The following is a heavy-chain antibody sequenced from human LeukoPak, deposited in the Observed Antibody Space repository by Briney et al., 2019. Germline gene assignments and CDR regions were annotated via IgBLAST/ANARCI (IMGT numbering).Heavy chain of an antibody. CDR2: IYYSGST. Sequence: SETLSLTCTVSGGSISSSSYYWGWIRQPPGKGLEWIGSIYYSGSTYYNPSLKSRVTISVDTSKNQFSLKLSSVTAADTAVYYGARVAGYSYGPFDYWGQGTLVTVSS. J-gene: IGHJ4*02. CDR1: GGSISSSSYY. V-gene: IGHV4-39*07. D-gene: IGHD5-18*01. CDR3: ARVAGYSYGPFDY.